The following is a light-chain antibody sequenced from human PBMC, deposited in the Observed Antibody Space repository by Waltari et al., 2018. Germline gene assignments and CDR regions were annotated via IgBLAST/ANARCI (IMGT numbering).Light chain of an antibody. J-gene: IGLJ3*02. CDR3: SSYTRRNSVRV. CDR2: DVN. V-gene: IGLV2-14*01. CDR1: SRDVGDYRF. Sequence: QSALTQPASVSGSPGQSITISCSGISRDVGDYRFVSWYQQHPGKAPKLMIFDVNNRPSGVSNRFSGSNSGDTASLTISGLQAEDEADYFCSSYTRRNSVRVFGGGTKLTVL.